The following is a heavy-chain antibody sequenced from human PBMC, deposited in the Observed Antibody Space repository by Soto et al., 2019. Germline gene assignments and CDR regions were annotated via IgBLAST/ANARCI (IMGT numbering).Heavy chain of an antibody. CDR1: GGSISSYY. D-gene: IGHD3-10*01. CDR3: ARGSAFDI. Sequence: QVQLQESGPGLVKPSETLSLTCPVSGGSISSYYWSWIRQPPGKGLEWIGYIYYSGSTNYNHSLKSRGTISVDTSKNQFSLKLSSVTAADTAVYYCARGSAFDIWGQGTMVTVSS. CDR2: IYYSGST. V-gene: IGHV4-59*01. J-gene: IGHJ3*02.